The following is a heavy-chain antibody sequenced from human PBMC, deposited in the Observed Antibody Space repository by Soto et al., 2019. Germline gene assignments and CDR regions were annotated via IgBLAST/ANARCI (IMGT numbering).Heavy chain of an antibody. CDR2: ISYDGSNK. CDR3: ARSGTGVREGFGDY. CDR1: GFTFSSYA. J-gene: IGHJ4*02. V-gene: IGHV3-30-3*01. Sequence: QVQLVESGGGVVQPGRSLRLSCAASGFTFSSYAMHWVRQAPGKGLEWVAVISYDGSNKYYADSVKGRFTISRDNSKNTLYLQMNSLRAEDTAVYYCARSGTGVREGFGDYWGQGTLVTVSS. D-gene: IGHD7-27*01.